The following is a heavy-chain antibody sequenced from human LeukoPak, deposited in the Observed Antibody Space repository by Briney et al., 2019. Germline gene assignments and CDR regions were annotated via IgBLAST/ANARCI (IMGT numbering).Heavy chain of an antibody. Sequence: SETLSLTCTVSGGSISSYYWSWIRQPPGKGLEWIGYVYYSGSTNYNPSLKSRVTISVDTSKNHFSLKLSSVTAADTAVYSCARSIIGTRSVFDYWGQGTLVTVSS. D-gene: IGHD1/OR15-1a*01. J-gene: IGHJ4*02. CDR2: VYYSGST. V-gene: IGHV4-59*08. CDR1: GGSISSYY. CDR3: ARSIIGTRSVFDY.